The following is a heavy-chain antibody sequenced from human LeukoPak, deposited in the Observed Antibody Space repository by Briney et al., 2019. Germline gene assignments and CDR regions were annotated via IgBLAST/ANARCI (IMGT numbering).Heavy chain of an antibody. CDR3: ARSPPEWLVPNDY. V-gene: IGHV1-8*03. Sequence: ASVKVSCKASGYTFTSYDINWVRQATGQGLEWMGWMNPNSGNTGYAEKFQGRVTITRNTSIRTAYMELSSLRSDDTAVYYCARSPPEWLVPNDYWGQGTLVTVSS. D-gene: IGHD6-19*01. J-gene: IGHJ4*02. CDR1: GYTFTSYD. CDR2: MNPNSGNT.